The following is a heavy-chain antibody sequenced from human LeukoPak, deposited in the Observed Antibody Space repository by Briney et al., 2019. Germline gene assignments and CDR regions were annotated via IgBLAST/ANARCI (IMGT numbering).Heavy chain of an antibody. CDR3: ATEIVVVPAAIGWFDP. D-gene: IGHD2-2*01. CDR1: GGSISSGGYY. V-gene: IGHV4-31*03. Sequence: PSETLSLTCTVPGGSISSGGYYWSWIRQHPGKGLEWIGYIYYSGSTYYNPSLKSRVTISVDTSKNQFSLKLSSVTAADTAVYYCATEIVVVPAAIGWFDPWGQGTLVTVSS. J-gene: IGHJ5*02. CDR2: IYYSGST.